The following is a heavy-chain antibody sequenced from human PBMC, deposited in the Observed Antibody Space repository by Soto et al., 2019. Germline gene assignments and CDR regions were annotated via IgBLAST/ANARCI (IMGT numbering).Heavy chain of an antibody. CDR3: AKGLVGYVFGVQDYRSGMDV. CDR2: ISYDGSNK. V-gene: IGHV3-30*18. J-gene: IGHJ6*01. D-gene: IGHD2-8*02. CDR1: GFTFSGYG. Sequence: QVQLVESGGGGVQPGTSVRLSCAASGFTFSGYGMHWVRQAPGKGLEWVAAISYDGSNKHYADSVKGRFTISRDNSKNTLCLQMNGLRGEDTAVYQCAKGLVGYVFGVQDYRSGMDVWGQGTTVTVSS.